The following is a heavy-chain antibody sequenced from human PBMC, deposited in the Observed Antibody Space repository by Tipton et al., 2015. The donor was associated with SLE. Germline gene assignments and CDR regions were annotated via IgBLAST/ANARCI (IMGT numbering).Heavy chain of an antibody. D-gene: IGHD6-19*01. CDR3: ARERLGQWLAFDY. CDR2: IQYDGRYK. Sequence: SLRLSCAASGFIFSSSGMHWLRLAPGKGLEWVAFIQYDGRYKQYADSVKGRFTISRDDSKNTLYLQMNSLRAEDTAVYYCARERLGQWLAFDYWGQGTLVTVSS. V-gene: IGHV3-30*02. J-gene: IGHJ4*02. CDR1: GFIFSSSG.